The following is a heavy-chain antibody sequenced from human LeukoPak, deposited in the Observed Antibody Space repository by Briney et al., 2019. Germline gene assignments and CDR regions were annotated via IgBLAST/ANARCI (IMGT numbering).Heavy chain of an antibody. Sequence: SETLSLTCTVSRGSISSSNYYWGWLRHPPGKGLEWLGTIYYSGSTYYNPSLKSRVTISVDSSKNQFSLKLSAVTAADTAVYYCARDPGGWGDVWGQGTTVTVSS. D-gene: IGHD6-19*01. CDR3: ARDPGGWGDV. V-gene: IGHV4-39*07. CDR2: IYYSGST. CDR1: RGSISSSNYY. J-gene: IGHJ6*02.